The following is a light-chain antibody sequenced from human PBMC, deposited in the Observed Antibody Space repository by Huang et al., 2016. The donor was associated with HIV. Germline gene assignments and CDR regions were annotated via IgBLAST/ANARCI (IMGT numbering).Light chain of an antibody. V-gene: IGKV3-15*01. Sequence: ETLMTQFPATLSVSPGERATLSCRASQNVRNNFAWYQQNPGQAPRLLFYEAASRATVVPGRFSASGSGIDFTLTISSLQSEDFAVYYCQQFNNWPPAFGGGTTVEIK. J-gene: IGKJ4*01. CDR1: QNVRNN. CDR2: EAA. CDR3: QQFNNWPPA.